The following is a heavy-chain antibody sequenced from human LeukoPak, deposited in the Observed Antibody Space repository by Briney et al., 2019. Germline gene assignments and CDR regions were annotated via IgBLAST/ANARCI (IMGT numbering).Heavy chain of an antibody. D-gene: IGHD1-1*01. CDR2: ISSSSSYI. CDR1: GFSFSSYG. Sequence: GGSLRLSCAASGFSFSSYGMSWVRQAPGKGLEWVSSISSSSSYIHYADSVKGRFTISRDNAKNSLYLQMNSLRAEDTAVYYCARDRLLEDRHYYSYYYMDVWGKGTTVTVSS. V-gene: IGHV3-21*01. J-gene: IGHJ6*03. CDR3: ARDRLLEDRHYYSYYYMDV.